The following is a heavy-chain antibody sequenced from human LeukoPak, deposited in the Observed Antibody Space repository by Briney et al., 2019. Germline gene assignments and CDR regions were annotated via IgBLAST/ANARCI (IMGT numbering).Heavy chain of an antibody. CDR2: INSDGSST. J-gene: IGHJ4*02. CDR3: ARDGRDYVWGSYRSDYFDY. D-gene: IGHD3-16*02. Sequence: GGSLRLSCAASGFTFSSYWMHWVRQAPGKGLVWVSRINSDGSSTSYADSVKGRFTISRDNAKNSLYLQMNSLRAEDTAVYYCARDGRDYVWGSYRSDYFDYWGQGTLVTVSS. CDR1: GFTFSSYW. V-gene: IGHV3-74*01.